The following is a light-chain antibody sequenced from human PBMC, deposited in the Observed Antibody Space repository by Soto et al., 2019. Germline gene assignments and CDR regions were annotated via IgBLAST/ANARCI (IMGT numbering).Light chain of an antibody. CDR2: EGS. V-gene: IGLV2-23*01. CDR1: SSDVGGYKY. J-gene: IGLJ3*02. CDR3: CAYVSSNTLL. Sequence: QSVLTQPASVSGSPGQSITISCTGTSSDVGGYKYVSWYQHHPGKAPKLLIYEGSKRPSGISNRFSGSKSGNTASLIISGLQGDDEGDYYCCAYVSSNTLLFGGGTKLTVL.